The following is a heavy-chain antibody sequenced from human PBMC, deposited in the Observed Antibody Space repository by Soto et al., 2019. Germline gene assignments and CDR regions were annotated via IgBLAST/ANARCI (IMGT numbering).Heavy chain of an antibody. D-gene: IGHD6-13*01. CDR1: GDSVSSNSAA. Sequence: PSQTLSLTCAISGDSVSSNSAAWNWIRQSPSRGLEWLGRTYYRSKWYNDYAVSVKSRITINPDTSKNQFSLQLNSVTPEDTAVYYCARDLGIAAADPYYYYYRMDVWGQGTTVTVSS. V-gene: IGHV6-1*01. CDR3: ARDLGIAAADPYYYYYRMDV. CDR2: TYYRSKWYN. J-gene: IGHJ6*02.